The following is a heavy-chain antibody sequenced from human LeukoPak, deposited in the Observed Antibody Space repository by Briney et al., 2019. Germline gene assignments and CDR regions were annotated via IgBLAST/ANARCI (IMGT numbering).Heavy chain of an antibody. V-gene: IGHV4-61*08. D-gene: IGHD5-18*01. Sequence: PSQTLSLTCTVSGGSISSGGYYWSWIRQHPGKGLEWIGYIYYSGSTNYNPSLKSRVTISVDTSKNQFSLKLSSVTAADTAVYYCARAGADTAIQRWFDPWGQGTLVTVSS. J-gene: IGHJ5*02. CDR1: GGSISSGGYY. CDR2: IYYSGST. CDR3: ARAGADTAIQRWFDP.